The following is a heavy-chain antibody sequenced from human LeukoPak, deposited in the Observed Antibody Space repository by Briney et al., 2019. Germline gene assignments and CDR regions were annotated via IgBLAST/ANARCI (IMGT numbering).Heavy chain of an antibody. V-gene: IGHV3-30*02. CDR1: GFTFSDYG. CDR2: IRNDGNDK. Sequence: GGSLRLSCAASGFTFSDYGIHWVRQAPGKGLEWVAFIRNDGNDKSYADSVKGRFTISRDNSKNTLYLQMNSLRAEDTAVYYCAKAATMIVVVTNYFDYWGQGTLVTVSS. D-gene: IGHD3-22*01. J-gene: IGHJ4*02. CDR3: AKAATMIVVVTNYFDY.